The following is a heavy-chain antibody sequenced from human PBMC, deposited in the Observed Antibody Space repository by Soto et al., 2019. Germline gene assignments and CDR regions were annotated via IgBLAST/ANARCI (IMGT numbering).Heavy chain of an antibody. CDR1: GGSFSGYY. D-gene: IGHD3-10*01. V-gene: IGHV4-34*01. Sequence: SETLSLTCAVYGGSFSGYYWSWIRQPPGKGLEWIGEINHSGSTNYNPSLKSRVTISVDTSKNQFSLKLSSVTAADTAVYYCAGGLYYYGSGSYGPDSYYYYYGMDVWGQGTTVNVS. CDR3: AGGLYYYGSGSYGPDSYYYYYGMDV. CDR2: INHSGST. J-gene: IGHJ6*02.